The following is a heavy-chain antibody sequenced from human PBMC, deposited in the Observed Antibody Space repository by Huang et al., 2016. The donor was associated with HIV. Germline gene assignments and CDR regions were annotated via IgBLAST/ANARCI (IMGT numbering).Heavy chain of an antibody. V-gene: IGHV1-18*01. CDR3: ARVTSDHFSDY. CDR1: CYTFSIYG. CDR2: VSAYRGYT. J-gene: IGHJ4*02. Sequence: QIQLVQSGPEVKKPGASVKVSCKASCYTFSIYGIRWVRQAPGQGPEWMGWVSAYRGYTNKSQKFQGRVTMTAETSASTAYMDLRSLTSDDTAVYYCARVTSDHFSDYWGQGTLVTVSS.